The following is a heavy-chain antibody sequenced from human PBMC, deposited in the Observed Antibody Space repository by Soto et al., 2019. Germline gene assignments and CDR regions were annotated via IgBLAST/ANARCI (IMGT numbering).Heavy chain of an antibody. CDR2: IYYSGST. V-gene: IGHV4-30-4*01. J-gene: IGHJ4*02. Sequence: PSETLSLTCTVSGGSISSGDYYWSWIRQPPGKGLEWIGYIYYSGSTYYNPSLKSRVTISVDTSKNQFSLKLSSVTAADTAVYYCARAPGGDFWSGYYLGTYYFDYWGQGTLVTVSS. D-gene: IGHD3-3*01. CDR3: ARAPGGDFWSGYYLGTYYFDY. CDR1: GGSISSGDYY.